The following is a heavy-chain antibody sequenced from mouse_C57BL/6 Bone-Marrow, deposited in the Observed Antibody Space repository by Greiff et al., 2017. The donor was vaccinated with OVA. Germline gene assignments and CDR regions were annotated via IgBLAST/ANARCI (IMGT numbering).Heavy chain of an antibody. V-gene: IGHV5-4*03. CDR2: ISDGGSYT. Sequence: EVKLVESGGGLVKPGGSLKLSCAASGFTFSSYAMSWVRQTPEKRLEWVATISDGGSYTYYPDNVKGRFTISRDNAKNNLYLQMSHLKSEDTAMYYCARGLLSSYWGQGTLVTVSA. CDR1: GFTFSSYA. J-gene: IGHJ3*01. D-gene: IGHD2-1*01. CDR3: ARGLLSSY.